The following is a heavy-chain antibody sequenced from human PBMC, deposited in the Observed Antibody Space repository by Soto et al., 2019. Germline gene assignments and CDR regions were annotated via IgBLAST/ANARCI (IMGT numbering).Heavy chain of an antibody. CDR1: GFTFSDYY. D-gene: IGHD2-15*01. Sequence: QVQLVESGGGLVKPGGSLRLSCAASGFTFSDYYMSWIRQAPGKGLEWVSYISSSGSTIYYADSVKGRFTISRDNAKNSLYLQMNSLRAEDTXVXXXXXDSPYYYYMDVWGKGTTVTXSS. V-gene: IGHV3-11*01. CDR2: ISSSGSTI. J-gene: IGHJ6*03. CDR3: XXDSPYYYYMDV.